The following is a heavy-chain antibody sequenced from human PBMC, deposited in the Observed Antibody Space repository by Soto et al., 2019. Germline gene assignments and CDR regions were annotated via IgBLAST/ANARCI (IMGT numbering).Heavy chain of an antibody. Sequence: SQTLSLTCAISGDSVSSNSAALNLIMQSPSRGLEWLGRTYYRSKWYNDYAVSVKSRITINPDTSKNQFSLQLNSVTPEDTAVYYCARDLEYYYYYGMDVWGQGTTVTVSS. D-gene: IGHD1-1*01. V-gene: IGHV6-1*01. CDR2: TYYRSKWYN. J-gene: IGHJ6*02. CDR1: GDSVSSNSAA. CDR3: ARDLEYYYYYGMDV.